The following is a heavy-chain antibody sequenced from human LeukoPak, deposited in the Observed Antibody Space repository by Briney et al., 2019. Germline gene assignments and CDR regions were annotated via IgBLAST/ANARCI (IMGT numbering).Heavy chain of an antibody. CDR1: GGSISSYY. V-gene: IGHV4-59*01. CDR3: ARDAYDFWSGYYHYFDY. CDR2: IYYSGST. D-gene: IGHD3-3*01. J-gene: IGHJ4*02. Sequence: SETLSLTCTVSGGSISSYYWSWIRQPPGKGLEWIGYIYYSGSTNYNPSLKSRVTISVDTSKNQFSLKLSSVTAADTAVYYCARDAYDFWSGYYHYFDYWGQGTLVTVSS.